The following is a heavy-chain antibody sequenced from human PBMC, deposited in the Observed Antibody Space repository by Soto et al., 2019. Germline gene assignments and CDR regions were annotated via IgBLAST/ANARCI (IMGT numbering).Heavy chain of an antibody. CDR1: GFTFSSYA. Sequence: GGSLRLSCAASGFTFSSYAMHWVRQAPGKGLEWVAVISYDGSNKYYADSVKGRFTISRDNSKNTLYLQMNSLRAEDTAVYYCARAPWRHIVVVVAATHFDYWGQGTLVTVSS. V-gene: IGHV3-30-3*01. J-gene: IGHJ4*02. CDR3: ARAPWRHIVVVVAATHFDY. D-gene: IGHD2-15*01. CDR2: ISYDGSNK.